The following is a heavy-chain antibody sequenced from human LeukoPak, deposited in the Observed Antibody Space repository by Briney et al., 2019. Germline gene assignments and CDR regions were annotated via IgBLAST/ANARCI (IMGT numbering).Heavy chain of an antibody. Sequence: PGGSLRLSCAASEFTFSSYAVSWVRQPPGKGLQWVSAISGSGGSTYYADSVKGRFTISRDNSKNTLFLQMNSLRVEDTAVYYCAKSDSSSWSRNWFDPWGQGTLVTVSS. CDR1: EFTFSSYA. CDR3: AKSDSSSWSRNWFDP. CDR2: ISGSGGST. J-gene: IGHJ5*02. D-gene: IGHD6-13*01. V-gene: IGHV3-23*01.